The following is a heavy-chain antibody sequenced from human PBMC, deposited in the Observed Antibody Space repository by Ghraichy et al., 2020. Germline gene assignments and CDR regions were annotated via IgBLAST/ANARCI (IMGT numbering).Heavy chain of an antibody. CDR2: INPSGGST. CDR3: ARDWEPRIAVAGTAKYYFDY. J-gene: IGHJ4*02. V-gene: IGHV1-46*01. CDR1: GYTFTSYY. D-gene: IGHD6-19*01. Sequence: ASVKVSCKASGYTFTSYYMHWVRQAPGQGLEWMGIINPSGGSTSYAQKFQGRVTMTRDTSTSTVYMELSSLRSEDTAVYYCARDWEPRIAVAGTAKYYFDYWGQGTLVTVSS.